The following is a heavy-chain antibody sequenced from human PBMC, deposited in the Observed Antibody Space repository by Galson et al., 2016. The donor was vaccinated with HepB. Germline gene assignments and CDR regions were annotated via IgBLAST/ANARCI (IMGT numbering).Heavy chain of an antibody. J-gene: IGHJ4*02. Sequence: SVKVSCKASGFSFTNYAFHWVRQASGQGPQWLGWINARNGEAKYSQAFQDRVTISRDTSATTVYMEVTSLTSEDTAVYYCAREGPIIGTLNYWGQGTLVTVTS. CDR1: GFSFTNYA. V-gene: IGHV1-3*03. CDR3: AREGPIIGTLNY. CDR2: INARNGEA. D-gene: IGHD1-7*01.